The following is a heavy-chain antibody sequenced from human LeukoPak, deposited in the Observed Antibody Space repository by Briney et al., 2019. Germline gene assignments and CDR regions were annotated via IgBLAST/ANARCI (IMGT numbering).Heavy chain of an antibody. Sequence: ASVKVSCKASGGTFSSYANSWVRQAPGQGLEWMGGIIPIFGTANYAQKFQGRVTITADESTSTAYMELSSLRSKDTAVYYCATEAGSTHNCSSTSCSGGYNWFDPWGQGTLVTVSS. J-gene: IGHJ5*02. V-gene: IGHV1-69*01. CDR2: IIPIFGTA. CDR3: ATEAGSTHNCSSTSCSGGYNWFDP. D-gene: IGHD2-2*01. CDR1: GGTFSSYA.